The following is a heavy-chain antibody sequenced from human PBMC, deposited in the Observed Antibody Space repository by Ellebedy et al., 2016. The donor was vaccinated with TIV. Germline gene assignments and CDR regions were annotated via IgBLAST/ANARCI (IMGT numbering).Heavy chain of an antibody. CDR1: GGSVSSGSYY. D-gene: IGHD3-9*01. CDR2: IYYSGST. J-gene: IGHJ4*02. V-gene: IGHV4-61*01. Sequence: SETLSLTCTVSGGSVSSGSYYWSWIRQPPGKGLEWIGYIYYSGSTNYNPSLKSRVTISVDTSKNQFSLKLSSVTAADTAVYFCAREQYDILTGSQGFDYWGQGTLVTVSS. CDR3: AREQYDILTGSQGFDY.